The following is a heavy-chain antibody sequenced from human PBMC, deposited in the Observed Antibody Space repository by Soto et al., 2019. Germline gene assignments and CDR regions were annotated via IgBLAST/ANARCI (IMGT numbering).Heavy chain of an antibody. Sequence: PGGSLRLSCAASGFTFSNAWMSWVRQAPGKGLEWVGRIKSKTDGGTTDYAAPVKGRFTISRDDSKNTLYLQMNSLKTEDTAVYYCTTISGGYYYYGMDVWGQGTTVTVSS. CDR2: IKSKTDGGTT. D-gene: IGHD2-15*01. CDR1: GFTFSNAW. J-gene: IGHJ6*02. CDR3: TTISGGYYYYGMDV. V-gene: IGHV3-15*01.